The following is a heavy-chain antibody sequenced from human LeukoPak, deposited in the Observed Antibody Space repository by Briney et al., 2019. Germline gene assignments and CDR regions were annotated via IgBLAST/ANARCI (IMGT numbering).Heavy chain of an antibody. J-gene: IGHJ5*02. CDR3: ARLRSKYWFDP. CDR1: GFTLSSYE. D-gene: IGHD4-11*01. Sequence: PGGSLRLSCAASGFTLSSYEMNWVRQAPGKGLEWVSYISSSGSTIYYADSVEGRFTISRDTAKNSLYLQVDSLRADDTAVYYCARLRSKYWFDPWGQGTLVTVSS. V-gene: IGHV3-48*03. CDR2: ISSSGSTI.